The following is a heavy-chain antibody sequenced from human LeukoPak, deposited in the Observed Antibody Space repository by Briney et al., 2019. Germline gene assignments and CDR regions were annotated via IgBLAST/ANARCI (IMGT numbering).Heavy chain of an antibody. CDR1: GGSISSYY. Sequence: SETLSLTCTVSGGSISSYYWSWIRQPPGKGLEWIGYIYYSGSTYYSPSLKSRVTISLDTSKNQFSLRLSSVTAADTAVYYCTRVGEAAVDYWGQGTLVTVSS. CDR3: TRVGEAAVDY. D-gene: IGHD3-10*01. V-gene: IGHV4-59*12. CDR2: IYYSGST. J-gene: IGHJ4*02.